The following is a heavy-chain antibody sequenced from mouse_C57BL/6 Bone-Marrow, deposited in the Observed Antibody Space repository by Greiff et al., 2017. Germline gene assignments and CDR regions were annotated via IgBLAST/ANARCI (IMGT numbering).Heavy chain of an antibody. CDR1: GYAFSSSW. D-gene: IGHD2-2*01. V-gene: IGHV1-82*01. CDR2: IYPGDGDT. J-gene: IGHJ2*01. Sequence: QVQLQQSGPELVKPGASVKISCKASGYAFSSSWMNWVKQRPGQGLEWIGRIYPGDGDTNYNGKFKGKATLTADKSSSTAYMQLSSLTSEDSAVYFCARVGVWLRRDYWGQGTTLTVSS. CDR3: ARVGVWLRRDY.